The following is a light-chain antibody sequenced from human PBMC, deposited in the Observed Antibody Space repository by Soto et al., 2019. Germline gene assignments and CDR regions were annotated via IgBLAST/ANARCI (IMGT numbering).Light chain of an antibody. CDR1: QSVSSY. J-gene: IGKJ2*01. V-gene: IGKV3-15*01. Sequence: EIVMTQSPATLSVSPGERATLSCRASQSVSSYLAWYQQKPGLPPRLLIYDASTRASGIPDTFSGSGSGTDFTLTISILHSADVAVDYCQQYSNWPPLYTFGRGTKLEIK. CDR2: DAS. CDR3: QQYSNWPPLYT.